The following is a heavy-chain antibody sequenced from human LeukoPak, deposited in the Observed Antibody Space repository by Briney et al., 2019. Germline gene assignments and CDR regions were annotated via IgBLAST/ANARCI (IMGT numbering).Heavy chain of an antibody. D-gene: IGHD2-2*01. CDR2: IIPILGIA. J-gene: IGHJ5*02. V-gene: IGHV1-69*04. CDR1: GGTFSSYA. Sequence: PVKVSCKASGGTFSSYAISWVRQAPGQGLEWMGRIIPILGIANYAQKFQGRVTITADKSTSTAYMELSSLRSEDTAVYYCARGRECSSTSCLLSENWFDPWGQGTLVTVSS. CDR3: ARGRECSSTSCLLSENWFDP.